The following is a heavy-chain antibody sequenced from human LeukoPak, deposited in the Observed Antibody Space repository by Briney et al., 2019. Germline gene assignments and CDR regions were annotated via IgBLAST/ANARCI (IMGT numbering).Heavy chain of an antibody. D-gene: IGHD6-19*01. V-gene: IGHV3-23*01. CDR1: GFTFSSYA. CDR2: ISGSGGST. J-gene: IGHJ6*02. Sequence: PGGSLRLSCAASGFTFSSYAMNWVRQAPGKGLEWVSSISGSGGSTYYADSVKGRFTISRDNSKNTLFLQMNSLRAEDTAIYYCAKGSVSMAGTPGDVWGQGTTVTVSS. CDR3: AKGSVSMAGTPGDV.